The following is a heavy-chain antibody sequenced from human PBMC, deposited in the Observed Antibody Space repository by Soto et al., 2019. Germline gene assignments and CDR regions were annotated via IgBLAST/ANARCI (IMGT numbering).Heavy chain of an antibody. CDR2: ISSSSSYI. D-gene: IGHD4-17*01. CDR1: GFTFSSYS. J-gene: IGHJ4*02. V-gene: IGHV3-21*01. CDR3: ARDASTGAADYYFDY. Sequence: GGSLRLSCAASGFTFSSYSMNWVRQAPGKGLEWVSSISSSSSYIYYADSVKGRFTISRDNAKNSLYLQMNSLRAEDTAVYYCARDASTGAADYYFDYWGQGTPVTVSS.